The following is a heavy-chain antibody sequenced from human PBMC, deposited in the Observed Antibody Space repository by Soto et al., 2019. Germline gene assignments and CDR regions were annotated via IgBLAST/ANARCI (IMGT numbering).Heavy chain of an antibody. V-gene: IGHV3-74*01. D-gene: IGHD3-16*01. CDR3: ASWGNIVPVSPTDFDH. CDR1: GFTFSTYW. Sequence: GGSLRLSCAASGFTFSTYWMNWVRQTPGKGLMWVSRISPDGSNRGYADSVEGRFTASRDNAKNTLYLQMHSLRAEDTAMYYCASWGNIVPVSPTDFDHWGDGTLVTVSS. CDR2: ISPDGSNR. J-gene: IGHJ4*01.